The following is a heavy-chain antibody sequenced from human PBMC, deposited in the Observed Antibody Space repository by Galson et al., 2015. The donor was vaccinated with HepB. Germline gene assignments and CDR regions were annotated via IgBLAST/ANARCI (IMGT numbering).Heavy chain of an antibody. V-gene: IGHV1-69*02. CDR1: GGTFSSYT. J-gene: IGHJ5*02. Sequence: SVKVSCKASGGTFSSYTISWVRQAPGQGLEWMGRIIPILGIANYAQKFQGRVTITADKSTSTAYMELSSLRSEDTAVYYCASSPPGSSSWFNWFDPWGQGTLVTVSS. D-gene: IGHD6-13*01. CDR2: IIPILGIA. CDR3: ASSPPGSSSWFNWFDP.